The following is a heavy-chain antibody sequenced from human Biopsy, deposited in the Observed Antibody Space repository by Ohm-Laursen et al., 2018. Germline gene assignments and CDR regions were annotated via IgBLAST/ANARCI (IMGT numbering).Heavy chain of an antibody. Sequence: GASVKPSCKASGYTFTTYYTHWVRQAPGHGLEWMGIINPGGNSTAYTQNFQGRVTMTWDTSTITVYMELSSLRSEDTAVYYCVLASFDYWGQGTLVTVPS. J-gene: IGHJ4*02. CDR3: VLASFDY. V-gene: IGHV1-46*01. CDR2: INPGGNST. CDR1: GYTFTTYY.